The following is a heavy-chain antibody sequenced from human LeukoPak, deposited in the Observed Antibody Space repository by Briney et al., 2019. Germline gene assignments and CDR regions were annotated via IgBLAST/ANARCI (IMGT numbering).Heavy chain of an antibody. Sequence: GGSLRLSCAASGFTFSSYSMNWVRQAPGKGLEWVSSISSSSSYIYYADSVKGRFTISRDNAENSLYLQMNSLRAEDTAVYYCARNNVEMATSFDYWGQGTLVTVSS. CDR3: ARNNVEMATSFDY. CDR2: ISSSSSYI. V-gene: IGHV3-21*01. CDR1: GFTFSSYS. J-gene: IGHJ4*02. D-gene: IGHD5-24*01.